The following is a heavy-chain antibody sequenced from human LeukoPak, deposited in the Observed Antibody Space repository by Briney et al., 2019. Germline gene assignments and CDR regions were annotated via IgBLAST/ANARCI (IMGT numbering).Heavy chain of an antibody. CDR2: INHSGST. V-gene: IGHV4-34*01. CDR3: ARGHYDYVWGSYRYDTSPYYFDY. J-gene: IGHJ4*02. Sequence: PGGSLRLSCAASGFTFSSYAMSWIRQPPGKGLEWIGEINHSGSTNYNPSLKSRVTISVDTSKNQFSLKLSSVTAADTAVYYCARGHYDYVWGSYRYDTSPYYFDYWGQGTLVTVSS. CDR1: GFTFSSYA. D-gene: IGHD3-16*02.